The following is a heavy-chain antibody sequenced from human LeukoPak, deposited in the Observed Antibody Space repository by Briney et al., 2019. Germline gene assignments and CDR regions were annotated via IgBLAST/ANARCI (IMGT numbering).Heavy chain of an antibody. Sequence: TPFLTCTVSGGSISRCGYYWGWVRPPPREGPEGVWFIYYSGSTYYNPSLKSRVTISVDTSKNQFSLKLSSVTAADTAVYYCARDYCSSTSCYPGALDPWGQGTLVTVSS. J-gene: IGHJ5*02. CDR1: GGSISRCGYY. CDR3: ARDYCSSTSCYPGALDP. CDR2: IYYSGST. D-gene: IGHD2-2*01. V-gene: IGHV4-31*03.